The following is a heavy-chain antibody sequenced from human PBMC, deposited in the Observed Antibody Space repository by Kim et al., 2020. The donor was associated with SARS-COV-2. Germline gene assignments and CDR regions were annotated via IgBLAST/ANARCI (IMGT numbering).Heavy chain of an antibody. CDR2: IWYDGSNK. D-gene: IGHD3-16*01. Sequence: GGSLRLSCVASGFTFSSYGMHWVRQAPGKGLEWVAVIWYDGSNKYYADSVKGRFTISRDNSKNTLYLQMNSLRAEDTAVYYCVGVLRGFDYWGQGTLVTVSS. CDR3: VGVLRGFDY. V-gene: IGHV3-33*01. J-gene: IGHJ4*02. CDR1: GFTFSSYG.